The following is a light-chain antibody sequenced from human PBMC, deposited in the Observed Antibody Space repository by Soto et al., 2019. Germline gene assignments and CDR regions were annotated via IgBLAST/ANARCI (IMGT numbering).Light chain of an antibody. CDR2: AAS. J-gene: IGKJ1*01. CDR1: QSISSY. CDR3: QQSHNTPPT. V-gene: IGKV1-39*01. Sequence: DSQMSQSPSSLSAYVGDRVTMTCRASQSISSYLNWYQLKPGKAPKLLIYAASSLKSGVPSRFSGSGSGTDFTLTISSLQPEDFATYYCQQSHNTPPTFGQGTKVDIK.